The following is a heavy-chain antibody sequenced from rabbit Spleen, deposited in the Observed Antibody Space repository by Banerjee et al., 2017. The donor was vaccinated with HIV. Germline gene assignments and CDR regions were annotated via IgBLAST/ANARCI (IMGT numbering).Heavy chain of an antibody. D-gene: IGHD1-1*01. CDR3: VRDKASISGDYGPWYFDL. V-gene: IGHV1S47*01. CDR1: GFSFSNKA. CDR2: IDPVFGNT. J-gene: IGHJ4*01. Sequence: QEQLVESGGGLVQPGGSLKLSCKASGFSFSNKAVMCWVRQAPGKGPEWIAYIDPVFGNTYYASWVNGRFTISRHNAQNTLYLQLNSLTAADTATYFCVRDKASISGDYGPWYFDLWGPGTLVTVS.